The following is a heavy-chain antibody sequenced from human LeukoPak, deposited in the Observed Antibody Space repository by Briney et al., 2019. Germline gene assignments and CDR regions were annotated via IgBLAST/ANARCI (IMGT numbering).Heavy chain of an antibody. CDR1: GFSVDSSY. CDR2: IYSNGKE. J-gene: IGHJ5*01. V-gene: IGHV3-53*01. CDR3: ARDSPTNGIDS. Sequence: GGSLRLSCSASGFSVDSSYMSWVRQAPGKGLEWVSVIYSNGKEYYAESAKGRFTISRDISKNSLDLQMNRLRVEDTAVYYCARDSPTNGIDSWGQGTLVIVSS. D-gene: IGHD2-8*01.